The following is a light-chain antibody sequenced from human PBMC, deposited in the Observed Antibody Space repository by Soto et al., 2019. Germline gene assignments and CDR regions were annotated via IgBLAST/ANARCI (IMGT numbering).Light chain of an antibody. V-gene: IGLV2-14*01. J-gene: IGLJ1*01. CDR1: SSDVGGYNY. Sequence: QSVLTRPASVSGSPGQSIAISCTGTSSDVGGYNYVSWYQQHPGKAPKLLISEVSIRPSGVSDRFSGSKSGNTASLTISGLQTEDEADYYCSSFTSAYTFVFGRAPKVTVL. CDR3: SSFTSAYTFV. CDR2: EVS.